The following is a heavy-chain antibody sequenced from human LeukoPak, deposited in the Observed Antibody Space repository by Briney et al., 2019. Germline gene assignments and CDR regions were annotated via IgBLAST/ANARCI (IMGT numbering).Heavy chain of an antibody. CDR3: AKDHNRGGGVYYMDV. CDR2: IKEDESEK. J-gene: IGHJ6*03. D-gene: IGHD1-14*01. CDR1: GFSFSSYW. V-gene: IGHV3-7*03. Sequence: PGGSLRLSCSASGFSFSSYWMSWVRQAPGKGLEWVANIKEDESEKDYVDSVKGRFTISRDNSKNTLYLQMNSLRAEDTAVYYCAKDHNRGGGVYYMDVWGKGTTVTISS.